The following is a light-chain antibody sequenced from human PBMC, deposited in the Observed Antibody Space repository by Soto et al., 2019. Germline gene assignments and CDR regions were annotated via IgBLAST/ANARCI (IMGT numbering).Light chain of an antibody. CDR3: QQRAKWPPVT. Sequence: VFTQSQGTLSCSPEDKVKISCRARQNVAAHCAWYQQNPGQPPRLLIYEASKRAAGVPDRFSGSGSGTDYTLTITTLHPEDFAVYFWQQRAKWPPVTFGQGTKMDIK. CDR2: EAS. CDR1: QNVAAH. V-gene: IGKV3-11*01. J-gene: IGKJ1*01.